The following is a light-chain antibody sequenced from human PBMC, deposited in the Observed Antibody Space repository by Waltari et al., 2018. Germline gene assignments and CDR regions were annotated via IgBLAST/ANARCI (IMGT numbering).Light chain of an antibody. V-gene: IGLV3-25*03. CDR3: QSADSSGTYVV. CDR2: KDS. Sequence: SYELTQPPSVSVSPGQTARITCSGDALPKQYAYWYQEKPGQAPVLGIYKDSERPSGIPGRVSGSSSGTTVTFTISGVQAEDEADYYCQSADSSGTYVVFGGGTKLTVL. CDR1: ALPKQY. J-gene: IGLJ2*01.